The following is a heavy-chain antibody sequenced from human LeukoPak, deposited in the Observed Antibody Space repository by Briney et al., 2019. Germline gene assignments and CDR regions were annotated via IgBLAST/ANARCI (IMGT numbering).Heavy chain of an antibody. Sequence: PGGSLRLSCAASGFTLSSYSMNWVRQAPGKGLEWVSYISSSSSTIYYADSVKGRFTISRDNAKNSLYLQMNSLRAEDTAVYYCARDLPGIAGYTYGRGIDYWGQGTLVTVSS. J-gene: IGHJ4*02. CDR3: ARDLPGIAGYTYGRGIDY. CDR2: ISSSSSTI. CDR1: GFTLSSYS. D-gene: IGHD5-18*01. V-gene: IGHV3-48*01.